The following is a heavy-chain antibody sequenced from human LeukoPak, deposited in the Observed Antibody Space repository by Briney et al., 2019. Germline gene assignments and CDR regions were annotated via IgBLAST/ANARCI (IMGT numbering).Heavy chain of an antibody. V-gene: IGHV4-4*02. CDR3: ARRRSWYPALDY. Sequence: SETLSLTCAVSGGSISSNNWWTWVRQPPGKRLEWIGEIYHSANTNYIPSLKGRVTISVDKSSSQFSLKLSSVTAVDTAVYYCARRRSWYPALDYWGQGTLVTVFS. CDR2: IYHSANT. CDR1: GGSISSNNW. D-gene: IGHD6-13*01. J-gene: IGHJ4*02.